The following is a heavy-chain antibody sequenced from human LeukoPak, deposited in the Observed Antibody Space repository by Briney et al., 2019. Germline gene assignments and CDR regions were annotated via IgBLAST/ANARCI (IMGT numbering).Heavy chain of an antibody. V-gene: IGHV4-61*01. Sequence: SETLSLTCTVSGGSISSGSYYWNWIRQPPGKGLEWIGYIFYSGTTNYIPSLKSRVTISVDTSKNQFSLKLSSVTAADTAVYYCARGRKYYGSGSPNGKYFQHWGQGTLVTVSS. CDR1: GGSISSGSYY. D-gene: IGHD3-10*01. CDR3: ARGRKYYGSGSPNGKYFQH. J-gene: IGHJ1*01. CDR2: IFYSGTT.